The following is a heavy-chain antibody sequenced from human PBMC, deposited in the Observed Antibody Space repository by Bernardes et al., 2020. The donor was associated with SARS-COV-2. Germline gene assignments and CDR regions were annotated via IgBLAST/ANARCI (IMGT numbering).Heavy chain of an antibody. V-gene: IGHV3-48*04. J-gene: IGHJ6*02. CDR3: ARGSGVRSYYYYGMDV. D-gene: IGHD3-10*01. Sequence: GRSLRLSCAASGFTFSSYSMNWVRQAPGKGLEWVSYISSSSSTIYYADSVKGRFTISRDNAKNSLYLQMNSLRAEDTAVYYCARGSGVRSYYYYGMDVWGQGTTVTVSS. CDR1: GFTFSSYS. CDR2: ISSSSSTI.